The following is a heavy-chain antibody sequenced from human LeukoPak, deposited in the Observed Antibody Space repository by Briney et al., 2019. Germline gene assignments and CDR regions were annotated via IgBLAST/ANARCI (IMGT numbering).Heavy chain of an antibody. V-gene: IGHV4-4*07. Sequence: PSETLSLTCTVSGGSISSYYWSWIRQPAGKVLEWIGRIYTSGSTNYNPSLKSRVTMSVDTSKNQFSLKLSSVTAADTAVYYCARSYDILTGYYGRVYNWFDPWGQGTLVTVSS. D-gene: IGHD3-9*01. CDR1: GGSISSYY. J-gene: IGHJ5*02. CDR2: IYTSGST. CDR3: ARSYDILTGYYGRVYNWFDP.